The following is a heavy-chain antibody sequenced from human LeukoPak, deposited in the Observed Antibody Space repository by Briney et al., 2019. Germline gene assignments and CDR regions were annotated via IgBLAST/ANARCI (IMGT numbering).Heavy chain of an antibody. CDR1: VGSISSSSYY. J-gene: IGHJ6*03. D-gene: IGHD2-2*01. CDR3: ARHHQHDTTVNYYYYMDV. V-gene: IGHV4-39*01. CDR2: THYSGST. Sequence: SETLALTCTVSVGSISSSSYYWGWIRQPPGKGLEWVGSTHYSGSTYYNPSLKSRVTISVDTSKNQFSLKLCSVTAADTAVYYCARHHQHDTTVNYYYYMDVWGKGTTVTVSS.